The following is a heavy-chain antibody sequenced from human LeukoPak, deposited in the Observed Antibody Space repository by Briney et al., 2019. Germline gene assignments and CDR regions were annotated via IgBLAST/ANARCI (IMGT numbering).Heavy chain of an antibody. Sequence: SETLSLTCTVSGGSISSGDYYWSWIRQPPGKGLEWIGYIYYSGSTYYNPSLKSRVTISVDTSKNQFSLKLSSVTAADTAVYYCARGHVGVRVFDPWGQGTLVTVSS. CDR2: IYYSGST. V-gene: IGHV4-30-4*01. CDR3: ARGHVGVRVFDP. CDR1: GGSISSGDYY. D-gene: IGHD3-10*01. J-gene: IGHJ5*02.